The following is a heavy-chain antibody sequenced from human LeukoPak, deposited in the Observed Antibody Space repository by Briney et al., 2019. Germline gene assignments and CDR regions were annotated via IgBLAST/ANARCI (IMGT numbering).Heavy chain of an antibody. J-gene: IGHJ5*02. CDR2: IHAGTGNT. CDR3: AREIGQQLVSNWFDP. CDR1: GYTFTSYA. D-gene: IGHD6-13*01. Sequence: ASVKVSCKASGYTFTSYAVHWVRQAPGQRLEWMGWIHAGTGNTKYSQKLQGRVTMTTDTSTSTAYMELRSLRSDDTAVYYCAREIGQQLVSNWFDPWGQGTLVTVSS. V-gene: IGHV1-3*01.